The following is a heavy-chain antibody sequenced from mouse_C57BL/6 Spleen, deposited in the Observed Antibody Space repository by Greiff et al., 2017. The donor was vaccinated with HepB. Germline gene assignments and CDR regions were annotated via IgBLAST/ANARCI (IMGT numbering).Heavy chain of an antibody. CDR1: GFTFSDYG. CDR3: ARRAVVAKGWYVDV. V-gene: IGHV5-17*01. D-gene: IGHD1-1*01. J-gene: IGHJ1*03. CDR2: ISSGSSTI. Sequence: EVKLVESGGGLVKPGGSLKLSCAASGFTFSDYGMHWVRQAPEKGLEWVAYISSGSSTIYYADTVKGRFTISRDNAKNTLFLQMTSLRSEDTAMYYWARRAVVAKGWYVDVWGTGTTVTVA.